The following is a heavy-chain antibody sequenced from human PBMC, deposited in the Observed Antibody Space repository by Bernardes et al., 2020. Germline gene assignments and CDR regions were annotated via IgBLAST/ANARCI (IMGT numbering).Heavy chain of an antibody. CDR3: ARRRIGVTLWFDT. D-gene: IGHD6-19*01. J-gene: IGHJ5*02. Sequence: PSETLSLTCDVKGGSFEGYFWSWIRQSPAKGLEFIGEVIDTGSANYNPSLKRRVILSADKSKRQFSLSLTSLTAADTGLYYCARRRIGVTLWFDTWGQGIRVTVSS. CDR1: GGSFEGYF. CDR2: VIDTGSA. V-gene: IGHV4-34*12.